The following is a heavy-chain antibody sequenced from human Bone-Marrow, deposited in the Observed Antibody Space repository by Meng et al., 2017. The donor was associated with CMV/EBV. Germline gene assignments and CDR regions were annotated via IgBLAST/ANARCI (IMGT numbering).Heavy chain of an antibody. D-gene: IGHD2-2*01. CDR1: GFTLSRYW. J-gene: IGHJ4*02. CDR3: AKYCSSTSCHMEFDY. Sequence: GGSLRLSCAASGFTLSRYWMTWVRQAPGKGLEWVAFIRYDGSNKYYADSVKGRFTISRDNSKNTLYLQMNSLRAEDTAVYYCAKYCSSTSCHMEFDYWRQGTLVTVSS. V-gene: IGHV3-30*02. CDR2: IRYDGSNK.